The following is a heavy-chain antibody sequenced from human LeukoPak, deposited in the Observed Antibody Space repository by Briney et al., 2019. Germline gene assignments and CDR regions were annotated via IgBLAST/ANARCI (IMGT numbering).Heavy chain of an antibody. Sequence: ASVKVSCKASGHTFITYAIHWVRQAPGQRLEWMGWSNAGNVNTKYSQEFQGRVTFTRDTSASTAYMELSSLRSEDTAVYYCARGWEGYMDVWGLGTTVTVSS. V-gene: IGHV1-3*02. D-gene: IGHD1-26*01. CDR1: GHTFITYA. CDR2: SNAGNVNT. J-gene: IGHJ6*02. CDR3: ARGWEGYMDV.